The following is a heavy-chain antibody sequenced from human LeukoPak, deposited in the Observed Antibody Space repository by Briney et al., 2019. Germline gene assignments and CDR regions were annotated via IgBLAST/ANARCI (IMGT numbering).Heavy chain of an antibody. V-gene: IGHV3-21*01. CDR1: GFTFSSYS. Sequence: GGSLRLSCAASGFTFSSYSMNWVRQAPGKGLEWVSSISSSSSYIYYADSVKGRFTISRDNAKNTLYLQMNSLRAEDTAVYYCARDQYSGSRDAFDIWGQGTMVTVSS. J-gene: IGHJ3*02. CDR2: ISSSSSYI. CDR3: ARDQYSGSRDAFDI. D-gene: IGHD1-26*01.